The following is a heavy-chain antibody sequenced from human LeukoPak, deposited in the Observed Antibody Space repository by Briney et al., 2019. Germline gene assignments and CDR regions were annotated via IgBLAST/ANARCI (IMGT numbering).Heavy chain of an antibody. Sequence: SETLSLTCTVSGGSISSYYWSWIRQPPGKGLEWIGYIYYSGSTNYNPSLKSRVTISVDTSKNQLSLKLSSVTAADTAVYYCARHTYYYYGMDVWGQGTTVTVSS. CDR1: GGSISSYY. J-gene: IGHJ6*02. CDR3: ARHTYYYYGMDV. CDR2: IYYSGST. V-gene: IGHV4-59*08.